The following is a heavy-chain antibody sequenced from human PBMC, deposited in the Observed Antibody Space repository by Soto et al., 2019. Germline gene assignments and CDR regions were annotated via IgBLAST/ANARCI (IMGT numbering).Heavy chain of an antibody. D-gene: IGHD4-17*01. J-gene: IGHJ4*02. CDR2: IKGDEITT. CDR1: GFTFSSYW. Sequence: EVQLVESGENLVQPGGSLRLSCAASGFTFSSYWIHWVRQAPGKGLEWVSRIKGDEITTNYADSVKGRFTISRDNAKNTVFLQMHSLRAADTALYYCARGLYGAYGEDFWGQGILVTVSS. V-gene: IGHV3-74*01. CDR3: ARGLYGAYGEDF.